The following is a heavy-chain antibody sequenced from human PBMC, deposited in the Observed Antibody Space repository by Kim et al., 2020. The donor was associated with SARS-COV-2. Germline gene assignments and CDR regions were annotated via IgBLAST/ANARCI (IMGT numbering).Heavy chain of an antibody. CDR1: GFTFSSYG. V-gene: IGHV3-33*08. Sequence: GGSLRLSCAASGFTFSSYGMHWVRQAPGKGLEWVAVIWYDGSNKYYADSVKGRFTISRDNSKNTLYLQMNSLRAEDTAVYYCARDLLDGNAVPALGFDYWGQGTLAT. CDR2: IWYDGSNK. CDR3: ARDLLDGNAVPALGFDY. J-gene: IGHJ4*02. D-gene: IGHD6-19*01.